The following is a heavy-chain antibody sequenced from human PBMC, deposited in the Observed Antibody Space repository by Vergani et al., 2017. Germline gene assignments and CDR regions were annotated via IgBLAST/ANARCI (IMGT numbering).Heavy chain of an antibody. Sequence: EVQLLESGGGLVQPGGSLRLSCAASGFTFSSYAMSWVRQAPGKGLEWVSAISGSGGSTYYADSVKGRFTISRDNSKNTLYLQMNSLRVEDTAVYYCAKSLGLGWHAFDIWGQGTMVTVSS. D-gene: IGHD6-19*01. J-gene: IGHJ3*02. CDR3: AKSLGLGWHAFDI. CDR1: GFTFSSYA. CDR2: ISGSGGST. V-gene: IGHV3-23*01.